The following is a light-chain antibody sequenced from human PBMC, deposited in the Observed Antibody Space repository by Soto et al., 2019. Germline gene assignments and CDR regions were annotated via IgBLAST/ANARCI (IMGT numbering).Light chain of an antibody. V-gene: IGKV1-9*01. Sequence: DIQLTQSPSFLSASVGDRVTITCRASQGISSYLAWYQQKPGKAPKLLIYAASTLQSGVPSRFSGSGSGTEFPLTISSLQPEDFATYSCQQLNSSPLTFGGGTKVEIK. CDR3: QQLNSSPLT. CDR2: AAS. CDR1: QGISSY. J-gene: IGKJ4*01.